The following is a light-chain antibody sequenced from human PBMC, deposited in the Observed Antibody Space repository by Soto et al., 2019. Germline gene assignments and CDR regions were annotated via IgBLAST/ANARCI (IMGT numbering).Light chain of an antibody. Sequence: IVLTQSPPTLSLSPGERATLSFGASQSVSRNYLAWYQKKPGLAPRLVIYDASSRATGIPDRFSGSGSGTYFTLTISRLEPEDFAVYYCQQYVSSPETFGQGTKVESK. CDR3: QQYVSSPET. CDR1: QSVSRNY. V-gene: IGKV3D-20*01. CDR2: DAS. J-gene: IGKJ1*01.